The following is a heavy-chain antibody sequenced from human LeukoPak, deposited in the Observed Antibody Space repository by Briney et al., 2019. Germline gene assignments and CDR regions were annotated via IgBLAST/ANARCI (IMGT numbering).Heavy chain of an antibody. CDR1: GGSISSYY. Sequence: SETLSLTCTVSGGSISSYYWSWIRQPAGKGLEWIGRIYTSGSTNYNPSLKSRVTMSVDTSKNQFSLKLSSVTAADTAVYYCARASRYCSSTSCRLDYYYYYYMDVWGKGTTVTVSS. J-gene: IGHJ6*03. D-gene: IGHD2-2*01. V-gene: IGHV4-4*07. CDR2: IYTSGST. CDR3: ARASRYCSSTSCRLDYYYYYYMDV.